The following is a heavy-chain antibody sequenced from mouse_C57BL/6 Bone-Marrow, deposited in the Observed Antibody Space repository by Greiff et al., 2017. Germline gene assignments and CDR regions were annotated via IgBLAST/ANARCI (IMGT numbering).Heavy chain of an antibody. J-gene: IGHJ2*01. Sequence: EVQLQHSGAELVKPGASVKLSCTASGFNIKDYYMHWVKQRTEQGLEWIGRIDPEDGETTYAPKFPGKATITADTSSNTAYLQRISLTSDDTDFYYCARRDAADYWGQGTTLTVSS. CDR3: ARRDAADY. CDR1: GFNIKDYY. V-gene: IGHV14-2*01. CDR2: IDPEDGET.